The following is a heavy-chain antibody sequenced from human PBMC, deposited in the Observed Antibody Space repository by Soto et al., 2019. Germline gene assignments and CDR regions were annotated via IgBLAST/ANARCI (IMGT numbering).Heavy chain of an antibody. V-gene: IGHV3-7*01. Sequence: PVGSLRLSCAASGFTFSSYWMSRVRQAPGKGLEWVANIKPDGSEKYYVDSVKGRFTISRDNAKNSLYLQTNSLRAEDTAVYFCASSACSKNGYWGQGTLVTVSS. D-gene: IGHD4-4*01. CDR2: IKPDGSEK. CDR3: ASSACSKNGY. J-gene: IGHJ4*02. CDR1: GFTFSSYW.